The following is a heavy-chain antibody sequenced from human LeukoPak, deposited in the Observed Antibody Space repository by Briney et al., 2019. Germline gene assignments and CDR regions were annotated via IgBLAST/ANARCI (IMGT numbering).Heavy chain of an antibody. CDR1: GFTFSNYW. CDR2: INSDGSST. V-gene: IGHV3-74*01. J-gene: IGHJ4*02. Sequence: GGSLRLSCAASGFTFSNYWMHWVRQAPGKGLVWVSRINSDGSSTIYADSVKGRFTISRDNAKNTLYLQMNSLRAEDTAVYYCAKGGGTVVDYWGQGTLLTVSS. D-gene: IGHD2-15*01. CDR3: AKGGGTVVDY.